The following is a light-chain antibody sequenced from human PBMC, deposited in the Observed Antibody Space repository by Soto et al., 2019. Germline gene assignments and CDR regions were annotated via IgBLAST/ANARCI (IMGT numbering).Light chain of an antibody. CDR1: QSVRSN. CDR2: DAS. J-gene: IGKJ1*01. V-gene: IGKV3-15*01. CDR3: QQYDNWPRT. Sequence: EKVMTQCPATLSVSPGERATLSCRASQSVRSNLAWYQQKPGQPPRLLIYDASTRATGIPSRFSGSGSGTEFTLTISSLKSEDFEVYYCQQYDNWPRTFGQGTKVDIK.